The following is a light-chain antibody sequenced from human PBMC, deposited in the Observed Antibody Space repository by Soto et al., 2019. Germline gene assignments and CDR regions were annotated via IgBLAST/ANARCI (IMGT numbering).Light chain of an antibody. Sequence: QSALTQPASVSGSPGQSITISCSGTSSDVGGYNSVSWYQQHPGKAPKLMIFDVSSRPSWISNRFSGSKSGNTASLTISGLQAEDEADYYCSSYTTSSTFWVFGGGTNLTVL. CDR3: SSYTTSSTFWV. CDR2: DVS. V-gene: IGLV2-14*03. J-gene: IGLJ3*02. CDR1: SSDVGGYNS.